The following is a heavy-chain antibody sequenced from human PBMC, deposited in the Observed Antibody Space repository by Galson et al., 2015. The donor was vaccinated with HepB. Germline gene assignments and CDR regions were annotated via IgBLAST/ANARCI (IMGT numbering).Heavy chain of an antibody. CDR2: INTDGSSA. CDR1: GFTFSNSW. V-gene: IGHV3-74*01. D-gene: IGHD3-10*01. Sequence: SLRLSCAAFGFTFSNSWMHWVRQTPGKGLVWVSRINTDGSSATYADSVKGRFTISRDNAKNTLYLQMNSLRAEDTAVYYCISSYWGVPNYWGQGTLVTVSS. J-gene: IGHJ4*02. CDR3: ISSYWGVPNY.